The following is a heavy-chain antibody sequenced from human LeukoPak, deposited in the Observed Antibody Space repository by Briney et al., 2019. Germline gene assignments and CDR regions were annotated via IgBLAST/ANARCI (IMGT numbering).Heavy chain of an antibody. J-gene: IGHJ4*02. V-gene: IGHV4-59*08. CDR2: VSYRGST. CDR1: GGSISSFY. CDR3: ARQIGYTGTSYDYFDS. D-gene: IGHD1-26*01. Sequence: PSETLSLTCTASGGSISSFYWSWIRQPPGKGLEWIGYVSYRGSTHYNPSLRSRVSISLDTSKTQFSLNLSSVTAADTAVYYCARQIGYTGTSYDYFDSWGQGTLATVSS.